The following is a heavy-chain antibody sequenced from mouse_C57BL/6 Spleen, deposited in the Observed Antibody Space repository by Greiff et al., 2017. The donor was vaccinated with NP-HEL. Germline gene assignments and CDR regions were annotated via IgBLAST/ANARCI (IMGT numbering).Heavy chain of an antibody. CDR2: IDPEDGDT. CDR3: TTVGITTGNYAMDY. D-gene: IGHD1-1*01. J-gene: IGHJ4*01. V-gene: IGHV14-1*01. CDR1: GFNIKDYY. Sequence: EVQLQQSGAELVRPGASVKLSCTASGFNIKDYYMHWVKQRPEQGLEWIGRIDPEDGDTEYAPKFQGKATMTADTSSNTAYLQLSSLTSEDTAVYYCTTVGITTGNYAMDYWGQGTSVTVSS.